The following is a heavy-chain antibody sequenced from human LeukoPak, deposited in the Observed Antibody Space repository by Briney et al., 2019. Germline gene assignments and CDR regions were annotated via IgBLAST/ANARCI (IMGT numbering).Heavy chain of an antibody. J-gene: IGHJ4*02. V-gene: IGHV5-51*01. CDR2: IRPANSDT. CDR3: ARRYCSGTTCYNFDL. D-gene: IGHD2-15*01. Sequence: GESLKISCKGSGYTFTSHWIAWVRQMPGKGLEWMEIIRPANSDTRYSPSFEGQVTISADKSISTAYLQWSSLEASDTAMYYCARRYCSGTTCYNFDLWGQGTLVTVSS. CDR1: GYTFTSHW.